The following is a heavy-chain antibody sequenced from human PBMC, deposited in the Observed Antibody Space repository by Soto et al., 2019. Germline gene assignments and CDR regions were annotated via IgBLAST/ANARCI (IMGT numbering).Heavy chain of an antibody. CDR1: GFTFTSYT. J-gene: IGHJ5*02. Sequence: GGSLRLSCAASGFTFTSYTMSWVRQSPGKGLERVSSIIGSGYSTYYADSVKGRFTISRDNSKNTLYLQMNSPRAEDTAVYYCASDTNYSSGWTLNNWFDPWGQGTLVTVSS. CDR2: IIGSGYST. V-gene: IGHV3-23*01. CDR3: ASDTNYSSGWTLNNWFDP. D-gene: IGHD6-19*01.